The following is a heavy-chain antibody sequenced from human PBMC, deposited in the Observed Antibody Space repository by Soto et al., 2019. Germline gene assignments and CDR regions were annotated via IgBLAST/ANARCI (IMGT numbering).Heavy chain of an antibody. J-gene: IGHJ4*02. CDR3: ARGLSAECGGDCYPGNDY. CDR1: GGSFSGYY. CDR2: INHSGST. V-gene: IGHV4-34*01. Sequence: SETLSLTCAVYGGSFSGYYWSWIRQPPGKGLEWIGEINHSGSTNYNPSLKSRVTISVDTSKNQFSLKLSSVTAADTAVYYCARGLSAECGGDCYPGNDYWGQGTLVTVSS. D-gene: IGHD2-21*02.